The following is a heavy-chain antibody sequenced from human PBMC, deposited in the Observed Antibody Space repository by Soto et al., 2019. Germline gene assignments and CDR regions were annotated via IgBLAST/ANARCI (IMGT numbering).Heavy chain of an antibody. V-gene: IGHV1-2*02. CDR1: GYIFTDNY. CDR3: ARGYYGSGSPKF. CDR2: INPKSGGT. D-gene: IGHD3-10*01. J-gene: IGHJ4*02. Sequence: ASVKVSCKASGYIFTDNYLHWVRQAPGQGLEWMGWINPKSGGTDFAQKFQGRVTMTRDTAISTAYMELSRLRYDDTAAYYCARGYYGSGSPKFWGQGILVTVSS.